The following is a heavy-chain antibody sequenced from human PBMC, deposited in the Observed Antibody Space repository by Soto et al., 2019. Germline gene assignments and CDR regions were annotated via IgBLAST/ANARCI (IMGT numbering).Heavy chain of an antibody. V-gene: IGHV3-48*02. CDR1: GFTFSGYN. J-gene: IGHJ4*02. Sequence: EVQLVESGGGLVQPGGSLRLSCAASGFTFSGYNMNWVRQAPGKGLEWISCIKSDSSGTWYADSVKGRFTMSSDNAKNSLSLHMISLRDEYTAVYFCARDYNFSSDYWGQGSLVAVSS. CDR2: IKSDSSGT. CDR3: ARDYNFSSDY. D-gene: IGHD1-1*01.